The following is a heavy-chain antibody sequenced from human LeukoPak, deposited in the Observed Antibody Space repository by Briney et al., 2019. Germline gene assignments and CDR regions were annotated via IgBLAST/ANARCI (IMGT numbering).Heavy chain of an antibody. CDR3: ARDYGGSSPFDY. D-gene: IGHD4-23*01. Sequence: GGSLRLSCAASGFTSSTYSMNWVRQAPGKGLEWVSYISSSSSTICYADSVQGRFTISRDNAKNSLYLHINSLRAEDTAVYYCARDYGGSSPFDYWGQGTLVTVSS. V-gene: IGHV3-48*04. J-gene: IGHJ4*02. CDR2: ISSSSSTI. CDR1: GFTSSTYS.